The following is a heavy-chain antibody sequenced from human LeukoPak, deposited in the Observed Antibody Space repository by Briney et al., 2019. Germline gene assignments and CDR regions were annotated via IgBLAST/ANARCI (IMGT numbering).Heavy chain of an antibody. CDR2: ISKDGGTT. CDR1: GFSFSKYR. D-gene: IGHD3-3*01. Sequence: GGSLRLSCAASGFSFSKYRMHWVRQAPGKGLVWVAFISKDGGTTTYVDSVRDRFTISRDNSKNILFLQMNSLKSEDTAMYYCVRASGYLHDFDFWGQGTLVTVSS. V-gene: IGHV3-74*03. J-gene: IGHJ4*02. CDR3: VRASGYLHDFDF.